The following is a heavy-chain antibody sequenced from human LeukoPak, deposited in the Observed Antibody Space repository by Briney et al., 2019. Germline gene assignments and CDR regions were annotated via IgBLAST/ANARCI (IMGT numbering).Heavy chain of an antibody. Sequence: SETLSLTCTVSGGSISSYYWSWIRQPPGQGLEWIGYIYYSGSTNYNPSLKSRATISVDTSKNQFSLKLSSVTAADTAVYYCARGRAVAGVFDYWGQGTLVTVSS. V-gene: IGHV4-59*01. J-gene: IGHJ4*02. CDR3: ARGRAVAGVFDY. CDR2: IYYSGST. D-gene: IGHD6-19*01. CDR1: GGSISSYY.